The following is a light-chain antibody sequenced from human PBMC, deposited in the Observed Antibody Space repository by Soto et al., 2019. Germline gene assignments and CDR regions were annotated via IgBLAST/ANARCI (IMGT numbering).Light chain of an antibody. V-gene: IGLV2-14*01. CDR3: SSYTASGTPV. CDR1: SSDVGGYNY. Sequence: QSALTQPASVSGSPGQSITISCTGTSSDVGGYNYLSWYQQHPGKAPKVMIYEVSNRPSGVSNRFSGSKSGNTASLTISGLLAEDEAEYFCSSYTASGTPVFGGGTKLTVL. CDR2: EVS. J-gene: IGLJ3*02.